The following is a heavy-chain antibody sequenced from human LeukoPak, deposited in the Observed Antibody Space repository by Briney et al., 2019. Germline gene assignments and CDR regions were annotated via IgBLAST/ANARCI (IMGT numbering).Heavy chain of an antibody. V-gene: IGHV3-33*01. Sequence: GGSLRLSCAASGFTFSIYGMHWVRQAPGKGLEWEAVIWYDGSNNYYANSVKGRFTISRDNSKNTLYLQMNSLRAEDTAVYYCARDSASYYDIWTGYLPPRGFDPWGQGTLVTVSS. CDR3: ARDSASYYDIWTGYLPPRGFDP. J-gene: IGHJ5*02. CDR1: GFTFSIYG. CDR2: IWYDGSNN. D-gene: IGHD3-9*01.